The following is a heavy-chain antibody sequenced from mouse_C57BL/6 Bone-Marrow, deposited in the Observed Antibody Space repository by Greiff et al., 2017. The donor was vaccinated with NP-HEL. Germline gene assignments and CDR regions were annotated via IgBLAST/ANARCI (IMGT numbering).Heavy chain of an antibody. J-gene: IGHJ3*01. CDR2: IYPGNSDT. V-gene: IGHV1-5*01. CDR1: GYTFTSYW. D-gene: IGHD1-1*01. CDR3: TTYYGSSYLFAY. Sequence: VTLKESGTVLARPGASVKMSCKTSGYTFTSYWMHWVKQRPGQGLEWIGAIYPGNSDTSYNQKFKGKAKLTAVTSASTAYMELSSLTNEDSAVYYCTTYYGSSYLFAYWGQGTLVTVSA.